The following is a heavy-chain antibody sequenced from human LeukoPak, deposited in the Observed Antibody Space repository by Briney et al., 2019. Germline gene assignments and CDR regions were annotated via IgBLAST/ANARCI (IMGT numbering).Heavy chain of an antibody. D-gene: IGHD5-18*01. CDR3: ARGGTAMVTSAPYNWFDP. J-gene: IGHJ5*02. CDR2: INHSGST. Sequence: SETLSLTCAVYGGSFSGYYWSWIRQPPGKGLEWIGEINHSGSTNYNPSLKSRVTISVDTSKNQFSLKLSSVTTADTAVYYCARGGTAMVTSAPYNWFDPWGQGTLVTVSS. V-gene: IGHV4-34*01. CDR1: GGSFSGYY.